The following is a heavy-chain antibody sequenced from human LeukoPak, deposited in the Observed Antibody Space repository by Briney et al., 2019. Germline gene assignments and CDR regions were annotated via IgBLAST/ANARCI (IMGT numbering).Heavy chain of an antibody. V-gene: IGHV3-30-3*01. CDR1: GFTFSHYA. CDR2: ISYDGNKK. Sequence: GGSLRLSCAASGFTFSHYAIHWVRQAPGKGLEWVTAISYDGNKKYYADSVKDRFSISRDNSKNTLYLQMNTLKTEDTAVYYCVREGDDHTPGSYSFDFWGQGTLVTVSS. CDR3: VREGDDHTPGSYSFDF. J-gene: IGHJ4*02. D-gene: IGHD2-15*01.